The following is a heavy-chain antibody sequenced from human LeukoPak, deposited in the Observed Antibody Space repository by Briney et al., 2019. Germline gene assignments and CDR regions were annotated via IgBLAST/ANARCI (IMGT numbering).Heavy chain of an antibody. V-gene: IGHV3-48*03. Sequence: GGSLRLSCAASGFTFSSYEMNWVRQAPGKGLEWVSYISSSGSTIYYADSVKGRFTISRDNAKNSLYLQMNSLRAEDTAVYYCARMTVTTFDYWGQGTLVTVSS. D-gene: IGHD4-17*01. CDR2: ISSSGSTI. J-gene: IGHJ4*02. CDR3: ARMTVTTFDY. CDR1: GFTFSSYE.